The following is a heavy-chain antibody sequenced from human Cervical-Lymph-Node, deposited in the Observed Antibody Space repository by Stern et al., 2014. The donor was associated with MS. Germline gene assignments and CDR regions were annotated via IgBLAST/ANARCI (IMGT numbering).Heavy chain of an antibody. D-gene: IGHD3-9*01. CDR1: GFPFRSYG. CDR3: ARDGPIGRDWSQGEY. CDR2: IWYDGSNS. Sequence: VQLVQSGGGVVQPGRSLRLSCVASGFPFRSYGMHWVRQSPGKGLEWVAAIWYDGSNSYHADSVKGRFTISRDDSKNTLYLQMNSLRVEDTAVYYCARDGPIGRDWSQGEYWGPGTLVTVSS. J-gene: IGHJ4*02. V-gene: IGHV3-33*01.